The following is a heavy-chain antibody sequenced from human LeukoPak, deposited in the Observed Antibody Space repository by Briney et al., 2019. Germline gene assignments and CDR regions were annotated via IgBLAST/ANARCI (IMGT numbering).Heavy chain of an antibody. J-gene: IGHJ4*02. V-gene: IGHV1-18*01. CDR2: ISAYNGNT. CDR3: ARAPRQSYPYDY. CDR1: GYTFISYG. Sequence: ASVKVSCKASGYTFISYGVSWVRQAPRQGLEWMGWISAYNGNTNYAQKLQGRVTMTTDTSTSTAYMELRSLRSDDTAVYYCARAPRQSYPYDYWGQGTLVTVSS. D-gene: IGHD3-10*01.